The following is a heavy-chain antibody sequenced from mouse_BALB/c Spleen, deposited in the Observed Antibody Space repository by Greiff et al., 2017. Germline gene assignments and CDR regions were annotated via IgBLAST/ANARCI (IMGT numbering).Heavy chain of an antibody. V-gene: IGHV3-6*02. CDR3: ARGRGSSYAMDY. CDR2: ISYDGSN. Sequence: VQLKESGPGLVKPSQSLSLTCSVTGYSITSGYYWNWIRQFPGNKLEWMGYISYDGSNNYNPSLKNRISITRDTSKNQFFLKLNSVTTEDTATYYCARGRGSSYAMDYWGQGTSVTVSS. J-gene: IGHJ4*01. D-gene: IGHD1-1*01. CDR1: GYSITSGYY.